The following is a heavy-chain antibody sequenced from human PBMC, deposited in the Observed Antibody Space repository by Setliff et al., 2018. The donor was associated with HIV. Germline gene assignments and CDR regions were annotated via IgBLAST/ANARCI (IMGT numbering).Heavy chain of an antibody. J-gene: IGHJ4*02. V-gene: IGHV3-74*01. D-gene: IGHD2-2*01. CDR1: GFTFSSYW. Sequence: PGVSLRLSCAASGFTFSSYWMHWVRQAPGKGLVWVSRINSDGSDTRYADSVKGRFTIYRDNAKNTLYLQMNSLRAEDMSVYYCARDQQIGSSTSCCDYWGQGTLVTVSS. CDR3: ARDQQIGSSTSCCDY. CDR2: INSDGSDT.